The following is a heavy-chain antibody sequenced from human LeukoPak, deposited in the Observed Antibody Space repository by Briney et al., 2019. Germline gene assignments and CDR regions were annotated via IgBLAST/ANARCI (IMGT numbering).Heavy chain of an antibody. Sequence: PSETLSLTCAVYGGSFSGYYWSWIRQPPGKGLEWIGEINHSGSTNYNPSLKSRVTISVDTSKNQFSLKLSSVTAADTAVYYCARELSDSSGWYDYWGQGTLVTVSS. D-gene: IGHD6-19*01. J-gene: IGHJ4*02. CDR3: ARELSDSSGWYDY. V-gene: IGHV4-34*01. CDR2: INHSGST. CDR1: GGSFSGYY.